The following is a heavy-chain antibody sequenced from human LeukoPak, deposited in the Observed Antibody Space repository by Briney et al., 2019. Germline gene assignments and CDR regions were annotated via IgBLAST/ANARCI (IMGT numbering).Heavy chain of an antibody. D-gene: IGHD4-11*01. CDR2: INPNSGGT. CDR3: ARVPVSGPGARFDY. CDR1: GYTFTGDF. Sequence: ASVKVSCKASGYTFTGDFMHWVRQAPGQGLEWMGWINPNSGGTDYALKFQGRVTMTRDMSITTAYMELSRLTSDDTAVYYCARVPVSGPGARFDYWGQGTLVTVSS. V-gene: IGHV1-2*02. J-gene: IGHJ4*02.